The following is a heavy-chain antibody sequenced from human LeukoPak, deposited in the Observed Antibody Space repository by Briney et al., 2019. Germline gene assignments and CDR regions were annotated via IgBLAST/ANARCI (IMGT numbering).Heavy chain of an antibody. CDR1: GFTVSSNY. D-gene: IGHD2-21*02. Sequence: PGGTLRLSWAVSGFTVSSNYMSWVRQAPGKGLEWVSVIYSGGSTHYADSVKGRFTISRDNSKNTLYLQMNSLRAEDTAVYYCARVEKAYCGGDCLGYFYYWGQGTLVTASS. CDR2: IYSGGST. CDR3: ARVEKAYCGGDCLGYFYY. J-gene: IGHJ4*02. V-gene: IGHV3-53*01.